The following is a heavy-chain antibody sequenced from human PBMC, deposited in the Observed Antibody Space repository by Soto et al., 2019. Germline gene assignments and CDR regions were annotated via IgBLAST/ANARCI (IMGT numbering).Heavy chain of an antibody. CDR3: ARTSWGSGSFYYYYYGMDV. D-gene: IGHD3-10*01. Sequence: SGPTLVNPTQPLTLTCTFSGFSLSTSGMCVSWIRQPPGKSLEWLALIDWDDDKYYSTSLKTRLTISKDTSKNQVVLTMTNMDPVDTATYYCARTSWGSGSFYYYYYGMDVWGQGTTVTVSS. CDR2: IDWDDDK. CDR1: GFSLSTSGMC. J-gene: IGHJ6*02. V-gene: IGHV2-70*01.